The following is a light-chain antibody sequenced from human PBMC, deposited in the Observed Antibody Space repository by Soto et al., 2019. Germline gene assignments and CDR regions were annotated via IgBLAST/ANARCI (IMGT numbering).Light chain of an antibody. Sequence: QSVLTQPPSASGSPGQSVTISCTGASSDVGGYNFVSWYQQHPGKAPKLMIYDVTKRPSGVPDRFSGSKSGNTASLTVSGRQADDESEYYCSSYAGSSVPVAFGGGTKLTV. V-gene: IGLV2-8*01. J-gene: IGLJ2*01. CDR2: DVT. CDR1: SSDVGGYNF. CDR3: SSYAGSSVPVA.